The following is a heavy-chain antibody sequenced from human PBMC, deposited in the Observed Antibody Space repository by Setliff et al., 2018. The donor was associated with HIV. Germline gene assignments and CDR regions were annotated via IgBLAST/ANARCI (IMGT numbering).Heavy chain of an antibody. CDR2: ISGSGSAT. D-gene: IGHD7-27*01. V-gene: IGHV3-23*01. J-gene: IGHJ4*02. CDR3: AKGFNWGSYYFDY. CDR1: GFIFSSHA. Sequence: GGSLRLSCAASGFIFSSHAMSWVRQVPGKGPELIAVISGSGSATTYADSVAGRFTVSRDNSKNMMYLQMGSLRVDDTAIYYCAKGFNWGSYYFDYWGQGTLVTVSS.